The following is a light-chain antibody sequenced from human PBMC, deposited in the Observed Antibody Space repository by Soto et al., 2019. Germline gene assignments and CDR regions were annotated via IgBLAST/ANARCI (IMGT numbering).Light chain of an antibody. V-gene: IGKV1-33*01. Sequence: DLQMTQSPSSLSASVGDRVTITCQASQDISNYLNWYQQKPGKAPKLLIYDASNLETGVPSRFXGSGSGTDFTFTISSLQPEDIATYYCQQYDNLPPYPFGQGTKLEIK. CDR3: QQYDNLPPYP. J-gene: IGKJ2*01. CDR1: QDISNY. CDR2: DAS.